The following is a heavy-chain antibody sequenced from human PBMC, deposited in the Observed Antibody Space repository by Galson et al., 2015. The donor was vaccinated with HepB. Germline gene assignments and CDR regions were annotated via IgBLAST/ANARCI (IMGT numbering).Heavy chain of an antibody. CDR2: ISYDGSNK. J-gene: IGHJ4*02. CDR3: AKSQIASFDY. V-gene: IGHV3-30*18. D-gene: IGHD2-15*01. Sequence: SLRLSCAASGFTFSSYGMHWVRQAPGKGLEWVAVISYDGSNKYYAASVKGRFTISRDNSKNTLYLQMNSLRAEDKAVYYCAKSQIASFDYWGQGTLVTVSS. CDR1: GFTFSSYG.